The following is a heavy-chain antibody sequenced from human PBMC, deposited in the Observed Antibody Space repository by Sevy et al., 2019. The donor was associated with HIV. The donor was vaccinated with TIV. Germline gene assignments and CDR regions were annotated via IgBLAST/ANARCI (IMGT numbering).Heavy chain of an antibody. D-gene: IGHD6-13*01. J-gene: IGHJ6*03. CDR1: GFTFSSYS. V-gene: IGHV3-48*01. CDR3: ARDNALYSSSWYSSLDYYYYMDV. Sequence: AGSLRLSCAASGFTFSSYSMNWVRQAPGKGLEWVSYISSSSSTIYYADSVKGRFTISRDNAKNSLYLQMNSLRAEDTAVYYCARDNALYSSSWYSSLDYYYYMDVWGKGTTVTVSS. CDR2: ISSSSSTI.